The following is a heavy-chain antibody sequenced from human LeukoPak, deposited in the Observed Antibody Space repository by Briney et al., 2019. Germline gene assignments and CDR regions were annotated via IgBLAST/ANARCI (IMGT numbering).Heavy chain of an antibody. CDR2: ISSSSSTI. CDR1: GFTFSSYS. CDR3: AKWSGYYWDYYFDY. V-gene: IGHV3-48*01. J-gene: IGHJ4*02. D-gene: IGHD3-3*01. Sequence: GGSLRLSCAASGFTFSSYSMNWVRQAPGKGLEWASYISSSSSTIYYADSVKGRFTISRDNAKNSLYLQMNSLRAEDTAVYYCAKWSGYYWDYYFDYWGQGTLVTVSS.